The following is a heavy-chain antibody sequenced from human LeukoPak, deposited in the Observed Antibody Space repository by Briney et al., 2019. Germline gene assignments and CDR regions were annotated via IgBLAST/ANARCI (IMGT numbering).Heavy chain of an antibody. V-gene: IGHV4-34*01. D-gene: IGHD3-10*01. CDR1: GGSFSGYY. Sequence: PSETLSLTCAVYGGSFSGYYWSWIRQPPGKGLEWIGEINHSGSTNYNPSLKSRVTISVDTSKNQFSLKLSSVTAADTAVYYCARRSMVRGVNGWGQGTLVTVSS. J-gene: IGHJ4*02. CDR3: ARRSMVRGVNG. CDR2: INHSGST.